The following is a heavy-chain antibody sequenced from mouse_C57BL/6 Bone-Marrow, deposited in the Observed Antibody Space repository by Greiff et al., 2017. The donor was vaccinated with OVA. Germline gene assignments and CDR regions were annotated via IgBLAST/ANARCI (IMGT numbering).Heavy chain of an antibody. CDR3: ARSPQYWYFDV. Sequence: QVQLQQSGAELARPGASVKLSCKASGYTFTSYGISWVKQRTGQGLEWIGEIYPRSGNTYYNEKFKGKATLTADKSASTAYMELRSLTSEDSAVYFCARSPQYWYFDVWGTGTTVTVSS. V-gene: IGHV1-81*01. CDR1: GYTFTSYG. CDR2: IYPRSGNT. J-gene: IGHJ1*03.